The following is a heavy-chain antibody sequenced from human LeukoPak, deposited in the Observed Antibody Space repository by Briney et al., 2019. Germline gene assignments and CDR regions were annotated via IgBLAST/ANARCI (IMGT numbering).Heavy chain of an antibody. CDR3: AKADRDYDYVWGSYRPTTFDY. Sequence: TGGSLRLSCAASGFTFSSYSMNCVRQAPGKGLEWVSSISSSSSYIYYADTVKGRFTISRDNAKTSLYLQMNSLRAEDTAVYYCAKADRDYDYVWGSYRPTTFDYWGQGTLVTVSS. D-gene: IGHD3-16*02. CDR2: ISSSSSYI. V-gene: IGHV3-21*01. J-gene: IGHJ4*02. CDR1: GFTFSSYS.